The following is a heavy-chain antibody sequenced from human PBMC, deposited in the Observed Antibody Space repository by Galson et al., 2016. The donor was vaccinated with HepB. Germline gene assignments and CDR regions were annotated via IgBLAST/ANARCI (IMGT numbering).Heavy chain of an antibody. CDR1: GGSISSYY. D-gene: IGHD1-26*01. V-gene: IGHV4-4*07. Sequence: SETLSLTCTVSGGSISSYYWSWIRQPAGKGLEWIGRIYSSGSTNYNPSLNSRVTMSVDTSNNQFSLKLSSVTAADTAVYYCARVVPPVRFGSEYYFDYWGQGTLVTVSS. CDR3: ARVVPPVRFGSEYYFDY. CDR2: IYSSGST. J-gene: IGHJ4*02.